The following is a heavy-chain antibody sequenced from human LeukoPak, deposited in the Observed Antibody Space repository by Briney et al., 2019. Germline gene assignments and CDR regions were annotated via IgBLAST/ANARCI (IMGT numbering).Heavy chain of an antibody. V-gene: IGHV1-2*06. CDR3: ARDLDIVATGTEYYYYYYYMDV. CDR1: GGTFSSYA. CDR2: INPNSGGT. J-gene: IGHJ6*03. Sequence: ASVKVSCKASGGTFSSYAISWVRQAPGQGLEWMGRINPNSGGTNYAQKFQGGVTMTRDTSISTAYMELSRLRSDDTAVYYCARDLDIVATGTEYYYYYYYMDVWGKGTTVTVSS. D-gene: IGHD5-12*01.